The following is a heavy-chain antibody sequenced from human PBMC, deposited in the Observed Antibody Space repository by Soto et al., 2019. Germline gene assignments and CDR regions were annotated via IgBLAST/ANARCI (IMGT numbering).Heavy chain of an antibody. CDR2: ISHDAYNK. J-gene: IGHJ4*02. V-gene: IGHV3-30*18. CDR1: GFIFSSYA. CDR3: AKSLLRFNLGWYYMDH. Sequence: PGGSLRLSCTTSGFIFSSYAMHWVRQAPGKGLEWVAVISHDAYNKYHTDSVRGRFTISRDDSKNTLYLQINGLRAEDTAVYYCAKSLLRFNLGWYYMDHWGQGIPVTVSS. D-gene: IGHD5-12*01.